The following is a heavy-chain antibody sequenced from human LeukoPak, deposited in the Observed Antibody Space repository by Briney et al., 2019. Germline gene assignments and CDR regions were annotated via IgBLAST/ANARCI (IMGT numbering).Heavy chain of an antibody. CDR3: AKTQSYALIF. V-gene: IGHV3-53*01. CDR1: GFTVSGSY. D-gene: IGHD3-16*01. CDR2: IYAGGNT. Sequence: GGSLRLSCAASGFTVSGSYMSWVRQAPGKGLEWVSIIYAGGNTYYADSVKGRFTISRDISKNTVDLQMNSLRAEDTAVYYCAKTQSYALIFWGQGTLVTVSS. J-gene: IGHJ4*02.